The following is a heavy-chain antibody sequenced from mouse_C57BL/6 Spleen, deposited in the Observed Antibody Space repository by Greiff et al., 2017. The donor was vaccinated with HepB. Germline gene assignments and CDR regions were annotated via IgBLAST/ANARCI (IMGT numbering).Heavy chain of an antibody. Sequence: EVNVVESEGGLVQPGSSMKLSCTASGFTFSDYYMAWVRQVPEKGLEWVANINYDGSSTYYLDSLKSRFIISRDNAKNILYLQMSSLKSEDTATYYCARHWDEYFEVCGTGTTVTVSS. D-gene: IGHD4-1*01. CDR1: GFTFSDYY. CDR2: INYDGSST. J-gene: IGHJ1*03. CDR3: ARHWDEYFEV. V-gene: IGHV5-16*01.